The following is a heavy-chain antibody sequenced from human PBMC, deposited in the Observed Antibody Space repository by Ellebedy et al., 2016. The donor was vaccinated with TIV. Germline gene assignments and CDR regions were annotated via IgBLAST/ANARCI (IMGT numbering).Heavy chain of an antibody. CDR2: INHSGST. D-gene: IGHD2-15*01. J-gene: IGHJ4*02. CDR1: GGSFSGYY. CDR3: ARDRKIGGFDY. V-gene: IGHV4-34*01. Sequence: MPGGSLRLSCAVYGGSFSGYYWSWIRQPPGKGLEWIGEINHSGSTNYNPSLKSRVTISVDTSKNQFSLKLSSVTAADTAVYYCARDRKIGGFDYWGQGTLVTVSS.